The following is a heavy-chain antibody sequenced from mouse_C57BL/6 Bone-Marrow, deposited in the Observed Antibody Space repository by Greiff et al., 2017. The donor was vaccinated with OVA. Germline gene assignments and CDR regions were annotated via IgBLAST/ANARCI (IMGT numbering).Heavy chain of an antibody. CDR3: PCRGLRLPWFAY. J-gene: IGHJ3*01. CDR2: IRLKSDNYAT. D-gene: IGHD2-4*01. Sequence: EVQLQESGGGLVQPGGSMKLSCVASGFTFSNYWMNWVRQSPEKGLEWVAQIRLKSDNYATNYAESVKGRFTISRDDSKSSVYLQMNNLRAEDTVIYYCPCRGLRLPWFAYWGQGPLVTVSA. V-gene: IGHV6-3*01. CDR1: GFTFSNYW.